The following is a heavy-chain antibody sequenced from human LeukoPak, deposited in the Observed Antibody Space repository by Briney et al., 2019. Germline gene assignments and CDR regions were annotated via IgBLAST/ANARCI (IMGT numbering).Heavy chain of an antibody. D-gene: IGHD1-26*01. CDR3: AKDLSYSGSYSSAFDI. Sequence: GGSLRLSCAASGFTFSSYGMHWVRQAPGKGLEWVAVISYDGSNKYYADPVKGRFTISRDNSKNTLYLQMNSLRAEDTAVYYCAKDLSYSGSYSSAFDIWGQGTMVTVSS. J-gene: IGHJ3*02. CDR1: GFTFSSYG. V-gene: IGHV3-30*18. CDR2: ISYDGSNK.